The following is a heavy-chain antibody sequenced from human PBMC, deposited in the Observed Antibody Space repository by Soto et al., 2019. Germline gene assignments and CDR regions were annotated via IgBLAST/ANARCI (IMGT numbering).Heavy chain of an antibody. D-gene: IGHD6-19*01. Sequence: PSETLSLTCTVSGGSISSYYWSWIRQPPGKGLEWIGYIYYSGSTNYNPSLKSRVTISVDTSKNQFSLKLSSVTAADTAVYYCARVVAVAGTYWFDPWGQGTLVTGSS. V-gene: IGHV4-59*01. CDR2: IYYSGST. CDR1: GGSISSYY. CDR3: ARVVAVAGTYWFDP. J-gene: IGHJ5*02.